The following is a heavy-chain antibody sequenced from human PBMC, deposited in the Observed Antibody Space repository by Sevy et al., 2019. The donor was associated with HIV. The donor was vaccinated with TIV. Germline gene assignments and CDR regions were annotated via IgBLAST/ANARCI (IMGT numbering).Heavy chain of an antibody. CDR3: ASVRPCCGDCYYFDA. CDR2: IIPRVGLT. J-gene: IGHJ4*02. D-gene: IGHD2-21*01. Sequence: ASVKVSCKASGGSLRKYGMNWVRQAPGQGLEWTGGIIPRVGLTNYAPKFQDRVTITADESTNTVYIEVMRLTSEDTSVYYCASVRPCCGDCYYFDAWGQGTLVTVSS. CDR1: GGSLRKYG. V-gene: IGHV1-69*10.